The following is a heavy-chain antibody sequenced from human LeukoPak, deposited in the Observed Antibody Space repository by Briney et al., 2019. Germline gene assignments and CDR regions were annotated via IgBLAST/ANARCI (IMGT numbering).Heavy chain of an antibody. V-gene: IGHV3-74*01. CDR1: GFTFSSNW. D-gene: IGHD3-10*01. CDR3: ARGFGSGSSLPFDH. CDR2: IESDGSST. Sequence: GGSLRLSCVASGFTFSSNWMHWVRQAPGKGLVWVSRIESDGSSTSYADSVKGRFTISRDNAKNTLSLQMSSLRAEDTAVYYCARGFGSGSSLPFDHWGQGTLVTVSS. J-gene: IGHJ4*02.